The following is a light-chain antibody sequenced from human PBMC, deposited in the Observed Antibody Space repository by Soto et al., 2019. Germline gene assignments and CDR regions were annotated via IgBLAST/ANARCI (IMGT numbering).Light chain of an antibody. Sequence: QSVLTQPASVSGSPGQSIAISCTGTSSDVGAYDYVSWYQQHPDKAPKLIIYEVSHRPAGVSNRFSASKYVNTATLTISGLQTADEADYYCASHTTSNTRVFGTGTKLTVL. V-gene: IGLV2-14*03. CDR1: SSDVGAYDY. CDR2: EVS. CDR3: ASHTTSNTRV. J-gene: IGLJ1*01.